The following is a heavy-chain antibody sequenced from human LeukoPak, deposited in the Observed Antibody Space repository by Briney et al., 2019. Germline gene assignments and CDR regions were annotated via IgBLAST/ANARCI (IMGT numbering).Heavy chain of an antibody. V-gene: IGHV1-69*01. Sequence: SVKVSCNASGGTFSSYTISWVRQAPGQGLEWMGGIIPIFGTANYAQKFQGRVTITADESTSTAYMELSSLRSEDTAVYYCARDPQLGWYPNWYFDLWGRGTLVTVSS. D-gene: IGHD4-23*01. CDR1: GGTFSSYT. CDR3: ARDPQLGWYPNWYFDL. J-gene: IGHJ2*01. CDR2: IIPIFGTA.